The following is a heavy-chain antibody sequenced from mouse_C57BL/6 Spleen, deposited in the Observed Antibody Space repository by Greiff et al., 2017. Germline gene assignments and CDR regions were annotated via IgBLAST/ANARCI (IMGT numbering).Heavy chain of an antibody. D-gene: IGHD1-1*01. Sequence: QVQLQQPGAELVKPGASVKLSCKASGYTFTSYWMQWVKQRPGQGLEWIGEIDPSDSYTNYNQKFKGKATLTVDTSSSQAYMQLSSLTAEDSAVYYCARGDYGSSRFDYWGQGTTLTVSS. CDR1: GYTFTSYW. J-gene: IGHJ2*01. CDR3: ARGDYGSSRFDY. V-gene: IGHV1-50*01. CDR2: IDPSDSYT.